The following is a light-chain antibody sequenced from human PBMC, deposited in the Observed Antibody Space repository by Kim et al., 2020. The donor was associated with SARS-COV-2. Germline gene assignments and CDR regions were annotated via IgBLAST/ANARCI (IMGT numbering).Light chain of an antibody. J-gene: IGKJ1*01. CDR3: QQYSSSPAT. CDR1: QSVGTNY. Sequence: SPGERAPLSCRASQSVGTNYLAWYQQKPGQAPRLLIYGASSRATGIPDRFSGSGSGTDFTLTITRLEPEDFAVYYCQQYSSSPATFGQGTKVDIK. CDR2: GAS. V-gene: IGKV3-20*01.